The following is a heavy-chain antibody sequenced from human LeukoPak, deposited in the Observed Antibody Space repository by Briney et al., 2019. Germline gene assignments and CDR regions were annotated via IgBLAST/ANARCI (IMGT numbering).Heavy chain of an antibody. J-gene: IGHJ6*02. CDR2: IFSGGAT. V-gene: IGHV3-53*01. Sequence: GGSLRLSCAASGFTVSTNYMTWVRQAPGKGLEWVSIIFSGGATYYADSVKGRFTISRGNSKNTLYLQMTNLRVEDTAVYYCAKEVGDTALNYFGIDVWGQGTTVIVS. CDR3: AKEVGDTALNYFGIDV. CDR1: GFTVSTNY. D-gene: IGHD5-18*01.